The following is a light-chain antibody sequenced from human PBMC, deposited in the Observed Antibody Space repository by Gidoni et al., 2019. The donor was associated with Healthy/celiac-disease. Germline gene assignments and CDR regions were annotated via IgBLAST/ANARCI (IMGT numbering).Light chain of an antibody. CDR2: LGS. V-gene: IGKV2-28*01. CDR1: QSLLHSNGYNY. CDR3: MQALQTPRT. Sequence: IVMPQSPLSLHVTPGEPASISCRSSQSLLHSNGYNYLDWYLQKPGQSPQLLIYLGSNRASGVPDRFSGSGSGTDFTLKISRVEAEDVGVYYCMQALQTPRTFGGGTKVEIK. J-gene: IGKJ4*01.